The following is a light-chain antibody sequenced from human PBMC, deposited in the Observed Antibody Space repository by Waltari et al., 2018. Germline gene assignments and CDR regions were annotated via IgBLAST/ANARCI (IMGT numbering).Light chain of an antibody. Sequence: EIVLTQSPGTLSLSPGERATLSCRASRSVSNTYLAWYQQKSGQAPRLLIYGTSTRATGIPARFSGSGSGTDFTLTISSLEAEDFAVYYCQHRDHWPPDATFGPGTKVDI. V-gene: IGKV3D-20*02. J-gene: IGKJ3*01. CDR1: RSVSNTY. CDR2: GTS. CDR3: QHRDHWPPDAT.